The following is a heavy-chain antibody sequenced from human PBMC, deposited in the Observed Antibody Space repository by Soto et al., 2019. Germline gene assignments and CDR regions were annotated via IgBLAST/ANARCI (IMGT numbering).Heavy chain of an antibody. CDR2: INHSGST. V-gene: IGHV4-34*01. CDR1: GGSFSFYY. J-gene: IGHJ4*02. CDR3: ATIFYDSGGYYLFYFDS. D-gene: IGHD3-22*01. Sequence: QVQLHQWGAGLLKPSETLSLTCAVSGGSFSFYYWSWIRQPPGKEPEWIGEINHSGSTNYTSSLKSRVTISVDTSKNQFSLKLSSVTAADTAVYYCATIFYDSGGYYLFYFDSWGQGTLVTVSS.